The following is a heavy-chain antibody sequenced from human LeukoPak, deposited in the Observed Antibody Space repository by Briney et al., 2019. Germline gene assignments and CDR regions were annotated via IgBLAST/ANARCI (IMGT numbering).Heavy chain of an antibody. CDR1: GFTFSGYG. D-gene: IGHD6-19*01. CDR3: AKDSSMAVAGVFDS. J-gene: IGHJ4*02. Sequence: GGSLRLSCAASGFTFSGYGINWVRQAPGKGLEWISYISTSGATIYYADSVKGRFTISRDNAKNSLYLQMNSLRAEDTAVYYCAKDSSMAVAGVFDSWGQGTLVTVSS. V-gene: IGHV3-48*03. CDR2: ISTSGATI.